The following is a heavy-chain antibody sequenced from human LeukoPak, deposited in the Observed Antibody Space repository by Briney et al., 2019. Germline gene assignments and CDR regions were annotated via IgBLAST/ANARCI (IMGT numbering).Heavy chain of an antibody. D-gene: IGHD2-2*02. V-gene: IGHV4-34*01. Sequence: PSETLSLTCAVYGGSFSGYYWSWIRQPPGKGLEWIGEINHSGSTNYNPSLKSRVTISVDTSKNQFSLKLSSVTAADTAVYYCAIAVLGYCSSTSCYKARRNYYYYGMDVWGQGTTVTVSS. CDR1: GGSFSGYY. CDR3: AIAVLGYCSSTSCYKARRNYYYYGMDV. CDR2: INHSGST. J-gene: IGHJ6*02.